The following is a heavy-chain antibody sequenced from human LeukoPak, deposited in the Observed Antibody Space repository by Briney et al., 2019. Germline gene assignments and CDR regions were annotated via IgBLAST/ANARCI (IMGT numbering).Heavy chain of an antibody. Sequence: ASVKVSCKASGGTFSSYAISWVRQAPGQGLEWMGGIIPIFGTANYAQKFQGRVTMTTDTSTSTAYMELRSLRSDDTAVYYCARDQDVVSDAFDIWGQGTMVTVSS. CDR3: ARDQDVVSDAFDI. CDR2: IIPIFGTA. CDR1: GGTFSSYA. J-gene: IGHJ3*02. D-gene: IGHD2-2*01. V-gene: IGHV1-69*05.